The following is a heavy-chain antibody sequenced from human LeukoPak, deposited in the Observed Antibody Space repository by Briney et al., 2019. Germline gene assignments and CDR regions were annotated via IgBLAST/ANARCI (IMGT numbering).Heavy chain of an antibody. CDR2: IYYSGST. Sequence: PSETLSLTCTVSGGSISSSSYYWGWIRQPPGKGLEWIGSIYYSGSTYYSPSLKSRVTISVDTSKNQCSLKLSSVTAADTAVYYCARGGGSSSSWYDAFDIWGQGTMVTVSS. CDR1: GGSISSSSYY. CDR3: ARGGGSSSSWYDAFDI. J-gene: IGHJ3*02. D-gene: IGHD6-13*01. V-gene: IGHV4-39*07.